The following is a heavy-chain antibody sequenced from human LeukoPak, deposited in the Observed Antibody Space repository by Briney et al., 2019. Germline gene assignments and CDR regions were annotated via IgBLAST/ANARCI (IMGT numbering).Heavy chain of an antibody. V-gene: IGHV3-7*01. Sequence: PGGSLRLSCAASGFTFSSYWMSWVRQAPGKGLEWVANIKQDGSEKYYVDSVKGRFTISRDNAKNSLYLQMNSLRAEDTAVYYCARDPIVVVPAAYYYYYCMDVWGQGTTVTVSS. CDR2: IKQDGSEK. J-gene: IGHJ6*02. CDR3: ARDPIVVVPAAYYYYYCMDV. CDR1: GFTFSSYW. D-gene: IGHD2-2*01.